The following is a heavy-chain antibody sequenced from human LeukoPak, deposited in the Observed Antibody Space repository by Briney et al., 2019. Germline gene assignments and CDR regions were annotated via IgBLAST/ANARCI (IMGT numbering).Heavy chain of an antibody. CDR3: ARGQWQIDY. J-gene: IGHJ4*02. V-gene: IGHV4-4*07. Sequence: SETLSLTCTVSGVTVSHYYWTWIRQPAGGGLEWFGRIDTSGSTNYNPSLESRVTMSSDTSNNQFSLNLMSVAAADTAVYYCARGQWQIDYWGQGVLVTVSP. CDR2: IDTSGST. CDR1: GVTVSHYY. D-gene: IGHD6-19*01.